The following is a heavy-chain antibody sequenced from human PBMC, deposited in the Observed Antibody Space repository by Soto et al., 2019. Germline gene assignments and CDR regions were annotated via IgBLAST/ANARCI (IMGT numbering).Heavy chain of an antibody. Sequence: ASVKVSCKAAGYTFNAYSMHWVRQAPGQGLEWMGMINPSGDTTTYAQNFQGRVAMTRDTSTTTVYMELSGLRSEDTAVYYCARDWALDYWGQGTLVTVSS. CDR3: ARDWALDY. CDR1: GYTFNAYS. J-gene: IGHJ4*02. D-gene: IGHD7-27*01. CDR2: INPSGDTT. V-gene: IGHV1-46*02.